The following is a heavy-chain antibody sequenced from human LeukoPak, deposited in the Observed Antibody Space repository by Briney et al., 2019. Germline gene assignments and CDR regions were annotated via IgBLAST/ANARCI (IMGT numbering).Heavy chain of an antibody. CDR3: ARHSGMTTVTAYLDY. Sequence: SETLSLTCTVSGGSFSSSSYYWGWLRQPPGKELEWLGSLYYSGSTYYNPSLKSRVTISVDTSKNQFSLKLNSVTAADTAVYYCARHSGMTTVTAYLDYWGQGTLVTVSS. J-gene: IGHJ4*02. CDR2: LYYSGST. V-gene: IGHV4-39*01. D-gene: IGHD4-17*01. CDR1: GGSFSSSSYY.